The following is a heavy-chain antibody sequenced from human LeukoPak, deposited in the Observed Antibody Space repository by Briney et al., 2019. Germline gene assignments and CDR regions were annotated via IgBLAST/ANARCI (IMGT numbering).Heavy chain of an antibody. J-gene: IGHJ3*02. CDR3: ARDGTTVTTINAFDI. CDR1: GFTVSSNE. D-gene: IGHD4-17*01. Sequence: PGGPLRLSCAASGFTVSSNEMSWVRQAPGKGLEWVSSISGGSTYYSDSRKGRFTISRDNSKNTLYLQMNSLRAEDTAVYYCARDGTTVTTINAFDIWGQGTMVTVSS. V-gene: IGHV3-38-3*01. CDR2: ISGGST.